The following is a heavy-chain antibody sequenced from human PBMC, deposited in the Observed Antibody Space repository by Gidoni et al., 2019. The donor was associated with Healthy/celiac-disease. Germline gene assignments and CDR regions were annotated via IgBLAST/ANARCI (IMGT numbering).Heavy chain of an antibody. CDR3: ARCSPVEGATNDAFDI. CDR1: GYTFASYG. J-gene: IGHJ3*02. V-gene: IGHV1-18*01. CDR2: ISAYNGNT. D-gene: IGHD1-26*01. Sequence: QVHLVQSRAAVKKPGASVNVSCPASGYTFASYGISWVRQAPGQGLEWMGWISAYNGNTNYAQKLQGRVTMTTDTSTSTAYMELRSLRSDDTAVYYCARCSPVEGATNDAFDIWGQGTMVTVSS.